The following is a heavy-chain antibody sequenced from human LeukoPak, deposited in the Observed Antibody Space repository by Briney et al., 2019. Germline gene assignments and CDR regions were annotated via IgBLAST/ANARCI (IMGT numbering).Heavy chain of an antibody. J-gene: IGHJ4*02. CDR2: ISGSSTTV. CDR3: ARKDGGSYYFDY. D-gene: IGHD1-26*01. V-gene: IGHV3-48*02. CDR1: GFSFSSYT. Sequence: AGGSLRLSCAASGFSFSSYTMNWVRQAPGKGLEWVSYISGSSTTVSFADSLKGRFTISRDNAKNSLYLQMNSLRDEDTAVYYCARKDGGSYYFDYWGQGTLVTVSS.